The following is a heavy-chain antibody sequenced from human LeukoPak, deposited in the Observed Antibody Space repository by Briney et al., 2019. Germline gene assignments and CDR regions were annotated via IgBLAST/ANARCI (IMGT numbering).Heavy chain of an antibody. D-gene: IGHD3-10*01. CDR1: GYTFTSYG. Sequence: ASVKVSCKASGYTFTSYGIIWVRQAPGQGLEWMGWISAYNGNTNYAQKLQGRVTMTTDTSTSTAYMELRSLRSDDTAVYYCARDRRITMARGVMLYYYYGMDVWGQGNTVTVSS. J-gene: IGHJ6*02. CDR3: ARDRRITMARGVMLYYYYGMDV. CDR2: ISAYNGNT. V-gene: IGHV1-18*01.